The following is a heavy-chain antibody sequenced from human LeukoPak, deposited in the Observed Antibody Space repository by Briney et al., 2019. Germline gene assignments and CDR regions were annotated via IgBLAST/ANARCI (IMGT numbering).Heavy chain of an antibody. CDR3: AREPPNSSYFDY. CDR2: IYSSGGST. Sequence: ASVKVSCKASGYSFTTDNMHWMRQAPGQRLEWMGIIYSSGGSTSAQKFQGRVTMTRDTSTSTVYMELSSLRSEDTAVYYCAREPPNSSYFDYWGQGTLVTVSS. J-gene: IGHJ4*02. CDR1: GYSFTTDN. V-gene: IGHV1-46*01. D-gene: IGHD2/OR15-2a*01.